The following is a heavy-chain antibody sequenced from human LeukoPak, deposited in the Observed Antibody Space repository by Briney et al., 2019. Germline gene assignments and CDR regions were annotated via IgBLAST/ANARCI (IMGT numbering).Heavy chain of an antibody. J-gene: IGHJ4*02. CDR1: GFTFSSYG. CDR3: AQPYWGQQPDPLDD. D-gene: IGHD6-13*01. Sequence: PGGSLRLSCAASGFTFSSYGVHWVRQAPGRGLEWVAVLSFDGFNKYYAESVKGRFTISRDNSKITLYLQMNSLRGEVTALYYCAQPYWGQQPDPLDDWGPGTLVIVSS. CDR2: LSFDGFNK. V-gene: IGHV3-30*18.